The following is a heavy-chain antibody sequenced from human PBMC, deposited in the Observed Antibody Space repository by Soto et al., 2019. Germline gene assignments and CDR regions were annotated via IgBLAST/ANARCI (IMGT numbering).Heavy chain of an antibody. D-gene: IGHD6-6*01. CDR3: ARDEGLNIAARPYWFDP. J-gene: IGHJ5*02. V-gene: IGHV1-18*01. CDR1: GYTFTSYG. Sequence: QVQLVQSGAEVKKPGASVKVSCKASGYTFTSYGISWVRQAPGQGLEWMGWISAYNGNKNYAQKLQGRVTRTTDTSTSTAYMELRSLRSDDTGVYYCARDEGLNIAARPYWFDPWGQGTLVTGSS. CDR2: ISAYNGNK.